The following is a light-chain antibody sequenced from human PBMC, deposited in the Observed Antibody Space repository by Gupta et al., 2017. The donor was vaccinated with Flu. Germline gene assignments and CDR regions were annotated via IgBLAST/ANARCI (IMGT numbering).Light chain of an antibody. CDR1: ISNIANNY. J-gene: IGLJ3*02. Sequence: QSVLTQPPSVSAAPGQKVTISCSGSISNIANNYVSWYQHLPGTAPKLLLYDDNKRPSGIPARFSGTKSGTSATLNITGLQTGDEADYYCGTWDSSLSAGKFGGGTRLTVL. V-gene: IGLV1-51*01. CDR2: DDN. CDR3: GTWDSSLSAGK.